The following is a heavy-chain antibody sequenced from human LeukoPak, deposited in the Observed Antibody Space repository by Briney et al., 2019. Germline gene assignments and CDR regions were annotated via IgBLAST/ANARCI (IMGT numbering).Heavy chain of an antibody. Sequence: PGGSLRLSCAASGFTFSSYAMHWVRQAPGKGLEWVAVISYDGSNKYYADSVKGRFTISRDNSKNTLYLQMNSLRAEDTAVYYCARHIPPRFLEWLLPFDYWGQGTLVTVSS. CDR1: GFTFSSYA. J-gene: IGHJ4*02. CDR3: ARHIPPRFLEWLLPFDY. V-gene: IGHV3-30-3*01. CDR2: ISYDGSNK. D-gene: IGHD3-3*01.